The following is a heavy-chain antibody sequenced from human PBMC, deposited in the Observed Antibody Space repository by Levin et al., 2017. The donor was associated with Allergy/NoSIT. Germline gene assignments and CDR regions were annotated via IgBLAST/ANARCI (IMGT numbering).Heavy chain of an antibody. V-gene: IGHV3-9*01. Sequence: GGSLRLSCAASGFSFNHYAMHWVRQGPGKGLEWVSGISWNGGSIGYVDSVKGRFIISRDNAKNSLYLQMNSLRGEDTVFYYCAKAVLSHSPYDALDIWGQGTMVTVSS. D-gene: IGHD1-26*01. CDR3: AKAVLSHSPYDALDI. CDR2: ISWNGGSI. CDR1: GFSFNHYA. J-gene: IGHJ3*02.